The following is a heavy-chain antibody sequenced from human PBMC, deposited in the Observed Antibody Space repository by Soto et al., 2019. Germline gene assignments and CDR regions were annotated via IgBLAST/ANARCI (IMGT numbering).Heavy chain of an antibody. Sequence: PSETLSLTCTVSGGSIGSYCWSWIRQPAGKGLEWIGRIYTSGSTNYNPSLKSRVTISVDTSKNKFSLKLSSVTAADTAVYYCSRGAMSTVPTTPDYYYCCMDVWGRGTTVTVSS. CDR3: SRGAMSTVPTTPDYYYCCMDV. CDR2: IYTSGST. J-gene: IGHJ6*02. CDR1: GGSIGSYC. V-gene: IGHV4-4*07. D-gene: IGHD4-4*01.